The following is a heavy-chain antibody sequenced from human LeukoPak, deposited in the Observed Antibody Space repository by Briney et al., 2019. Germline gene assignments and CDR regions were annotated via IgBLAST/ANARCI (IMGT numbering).Heavy chain of an antibody. D-gene: IGHD4-23*01. CDR2: VSFDGNSK. CDR1: GFTFNSYS. J-gene: IGHJ3*02. CDR3: ARSSEIRDYGGNSGAFDI. V-gene: IGHV3-30*04. Sequence: PGRSLRLSCEASGFTFNSYSMHWVRQAPGKGLEWVAVVSFDGNSKYYADSVKGRFTISRDNSKNTLYLQMNSLRAEDTAVYYCARSSEIRDYGGNSGAFDIWGQGTMVTVSS.